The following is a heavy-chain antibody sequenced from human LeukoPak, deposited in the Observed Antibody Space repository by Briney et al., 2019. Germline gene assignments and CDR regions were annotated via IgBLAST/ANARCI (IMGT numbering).Heavy chain of an antibody. CDR1: GFTFSSYW. V-gene: IGHV3-7*01. Sequence: PGGSLRLSCAASGFTFSSYWMSWVRQAPGKGLEWVANIKQDGSEENYVDSVKGRFTISRDNAKNSLYLQMNSLRAEDTAVYYCARDIGPYYGDYVLGAFDIWGQGTMVTVSS. D-gene: IGHD4-17*01. CDR2: IKQDGSEE. J-gene: IGHJ3*02. CDR3: ARDIGPYYGDYVLGAFDI.